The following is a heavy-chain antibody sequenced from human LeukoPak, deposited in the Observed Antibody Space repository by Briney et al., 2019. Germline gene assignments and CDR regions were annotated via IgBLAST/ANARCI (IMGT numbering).Heavy chain of an antibody. CDR3: ARDSEVFGSGSYYVDYYYYYYMDV. Sequence: GASVKVSCKASGYTFTDYAINWVRQAPGQGLEWMGGIIPIFGTANYAQKFQGRVTITADKSTSTAYMELSSLRSEDTAVYYCARDSEVFGSGSYYVDYYYYYYMDVWGKGTTVTVSS. CDR1: GYTFTDYA. J-gene: IGHJ6*03. CDR2: IIPIFGTA. D-gene: IGHD3-10*01. V-gene: IGHV1-69*06.